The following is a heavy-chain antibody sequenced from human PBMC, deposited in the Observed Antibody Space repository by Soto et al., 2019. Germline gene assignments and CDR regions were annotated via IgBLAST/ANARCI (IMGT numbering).Heavy chain of an antibody. CDR1: GFSLTTSGVG. CDR2: IYWDDDK. V-gene: IGHV2-5*02. Sequence: QITLNESGPTQVKPRQTLTLTCTFSGFSLTTSGVGVGWIRQSPGKAPEWLALIYWDDDKRYRPSLKSRPTTTKDTSKNQVVLTMADLDPADTATYYCAHRVLRTVFGLVTTTAIYFDFWGQGTPVAVSS. CDR3: AHRVLRTVFGLVTTTAIYFDF. J-gene: IGHJ4*02. D-gene: IGHD3-3*01.